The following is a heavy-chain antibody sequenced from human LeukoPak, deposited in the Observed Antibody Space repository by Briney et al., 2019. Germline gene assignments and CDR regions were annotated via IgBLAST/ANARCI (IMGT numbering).Heavy chain of an antibody. CDR2: ISGSGGST. CDR3: AKVSYYYDSSGYYYFDY. CDR1: GFTFSSYG. D-gene: IGHD3-22*01. V-gene: IGHV3-23*01. Sequence: GGTLRLSCAASGFTFSSYGMSWVRQAPGKGLEWVSAISGSGGSTYYADSVKGRFTISRDNSKNTLYLQMNSLRAEDTAVYYCAKVSYYYDSSGYYYFDYWGQGTLVTVSS. J-gene: IGHJ4*02.